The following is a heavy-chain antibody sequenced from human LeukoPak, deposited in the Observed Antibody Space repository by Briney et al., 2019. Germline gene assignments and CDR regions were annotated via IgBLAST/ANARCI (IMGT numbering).Heavy chain of an antibody. D-gene: IGHD3-10*01. CDR2: INTNTGNP. CDR1: GYAFIDYA. CDR3: ARGPYYPSVGELLDY. Sequence: ASVKVSCKASGYAFIDYAINWVRQAPGQGLEWMGWINTNTGNPTYAQGFTGRFVFSLDTSVSTAYLQISSLKAEDTAVYYCARGPYYPSVGELLDYWGQGTLVTVSS. V-gene: IGHV7-4-1*02. J-gene: IGHJ4*02.